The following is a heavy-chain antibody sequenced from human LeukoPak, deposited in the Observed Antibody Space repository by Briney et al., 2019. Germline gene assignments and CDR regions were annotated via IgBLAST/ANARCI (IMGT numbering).Heavy chain of an antibody. CDR3: ARHSGMTTVTAYLDC. D-gene: IGHD4-17*01. Sequence: PSETLSLTCTVSGGSISSSSYYWGWIRQPPGKGLEWIGSIYYSGDTYYNPSLKSRVTISVDTSKNQFSLKLSSVTAADTAVYYYARHSGMTTVTAYLDCWGQGTLVTVSS. J-gene: IGHJ4*02. V-gene: IGHV4-39*01. CDR1: GGSISSSSYY. CDR2: IYYSGDT.